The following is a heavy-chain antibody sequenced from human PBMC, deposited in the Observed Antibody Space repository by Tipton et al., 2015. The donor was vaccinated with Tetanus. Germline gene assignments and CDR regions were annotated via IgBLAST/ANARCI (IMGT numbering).Heavy chain of an antibody. CDR1: GFTLSDYY. CDR2: INHSGTA. Sequence: LRLSCAASGFTLSDYYMSWIRQVPGQGLVWIGEINHSGTANKNPSLKSRVTMSVDTSNNHFSLSLDSVTAADTGVYFCARRRYTWNRGGFDIWGQGTLVIVSS. J-gene: IGHJ3*02. V-gene: IGHV4-34*01. CDR3: ARRRYTWNRGGFDI. D-gene: IGHD1-20*01.